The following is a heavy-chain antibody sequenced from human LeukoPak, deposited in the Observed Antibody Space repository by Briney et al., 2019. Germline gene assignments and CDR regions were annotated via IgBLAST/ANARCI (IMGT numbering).Heavy chain of an antibody. CDR3: ARDEGYSGYGGFDY. CDR2: ISGSGGST. D-gene: IGHD5-12*01. Sequence: GGSLRLSCAASGFTFSSYAMSWVRQAPGKGLEWVSAISGSGGSTYYADSVKGRFTISRDNSKNTLYLQTNSLRAEDTAVYYCARDEGYSGYGGFDYWGQGTLVTVSS. J-gene: IGHJ4*02. CDR1: GFTFSSYA. V-gene: IGHV3-23*01.